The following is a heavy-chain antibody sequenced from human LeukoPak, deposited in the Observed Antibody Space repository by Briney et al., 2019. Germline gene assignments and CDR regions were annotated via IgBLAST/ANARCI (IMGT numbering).Heavy chain of an antibody. J-gene: IGHJ4*02. CDR1: GFTFSDHY. CDR3: ARVGPTGEYYFDY. Sequence: PGGSPRLSCAASGFTFSDHYMGWVRQAPGKGLEWVGRTRNKANSYTTECAASVKGRFTISRDDSKNSLYLQMNRLKTEDTAVYYCARVGPTGEYYFDYWGQGTLVTVSS. CDR2: TRNKANSYTT. D-gene: IGHD1-26*01. V-gene: IGHV3-72*01.